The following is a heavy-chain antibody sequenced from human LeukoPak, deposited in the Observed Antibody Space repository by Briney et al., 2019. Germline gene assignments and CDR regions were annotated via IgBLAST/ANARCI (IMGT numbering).Heavy chain of an antibody. Sequence: GGSLRLSCAASGFTFSTYGMHWVRQAPGKGLGWVAFMWYDGSNKYYADSVKGRFTISRDSSKNTLYLQMNSLRAEDTALYYCAKGSASHSSSSDIWGQGTMVTVSS. J-gene: IGHJ3*02. CDR2: MWYDGSNK. CDR3: AKGSASHSSSSDI. V-gene: IGHV3-30*02. CDR1: GFTFSTYG. D-gene: IGHD6-6*01.